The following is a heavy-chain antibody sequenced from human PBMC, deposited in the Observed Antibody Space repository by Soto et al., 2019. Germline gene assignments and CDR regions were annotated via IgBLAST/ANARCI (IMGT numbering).Heavy chain of an antibody. V-gene: IGHV4-30-4*01. CDR3: AKDGAATRPDFLGYYNYYGMDV. D-gene: IGHD6-6*01. CDR1: GVSISSGDYY. CDR2: IYYSGST. J-gene: IGHJ6*02. Sequence: PSETLSLTCTVSGVSISSGDYYWSWIRQPPGKGLEWIGYIYYSGSTYYNPSLKSRVTISVDTSKNQFSLKLTSVRAEDTAVYYCAKDGAATRPDFLGYYNYYGMDVWGQGTTVTVSS.